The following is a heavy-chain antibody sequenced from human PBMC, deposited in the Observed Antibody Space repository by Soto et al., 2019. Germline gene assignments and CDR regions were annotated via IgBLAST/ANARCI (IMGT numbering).Heavy chain of an antibody. V-gene: IGHV3-21*01. J-gene: IGHJ5*02. CDR1: GFTFSSYS. D-gene: IGHD6-6*01. CDR3: ARERSYSSSSGGFDP. Sequence: PGGSLRLSCAASGFTFSSYSMNWVRQAPGKGLEWVPSISSSSSYIYYADSVKGRFTISRDNAKNSLYLQMNSLRAEDTAVYYCARERSYSSSSGGFDPWSQGTLVTVSS. CDR2: ISSSSSYI.